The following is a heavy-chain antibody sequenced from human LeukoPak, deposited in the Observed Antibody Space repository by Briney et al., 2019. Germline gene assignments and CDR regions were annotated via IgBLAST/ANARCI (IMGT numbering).Heavy chain of an antibody. CDR2: ISDRSDYI. CDR3: ARGNWNDEGFFDY. Sequence: PGGSLRLSCAASGFTFSTYNMNWVRQAPRKGLEWVSSISDRSDYIYYADSLKGRFSISRDNANNSLYLLMNSLRAEDTAIYYCARGNWNDEGFFDYWGQGILVTVSS. CDR1: GFTFSTYN. D-gene: IGHD1-1*01. J-gene: IGHJ4*02. V-gene: IGHV3-21*01.